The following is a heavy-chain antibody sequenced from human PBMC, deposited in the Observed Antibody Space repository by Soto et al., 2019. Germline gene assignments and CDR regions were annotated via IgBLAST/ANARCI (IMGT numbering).Heavy chain of an antibody. J-gene: IGHJ3*02. CDR2: INPNSGGT. CDR3: ARDQAKTQDIVATTATVDTAMETGDAFDI. V-gene: IGHV1-2*04. CDR1: GYTFTGYY. D-gene: IGHD5-12*01. Sequence: ASVKVSCKASGYTFTGYYMHWVRQAPGQGLEWMGWINPNSGGTNYAQKFQGWVTMTRDTSISTAYMELSRLRSDDTAVYYCARDQAKTQDIVATTATVDTAMETGDAFDIWGQGTMVTVSS.